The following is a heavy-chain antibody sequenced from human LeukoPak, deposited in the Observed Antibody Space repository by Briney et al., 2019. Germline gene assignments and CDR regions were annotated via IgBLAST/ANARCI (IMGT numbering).Heavy chain of an antibody. CDR3: AKTYWGPLYFFDY. Sequence: GGSLRLSCAASGFTFSTYVMIWVRQAPGKGLEWVSDISGSGGNTNYADSVKGRFTISRDNSKNTLYLQINTLRVDDTAVYYCAKTYWGPLYFFDYWGQGTLVTVSS. CDR1: GFTFSTYV. V-gene: IGHV3-23*01. J-gene: IGHJ4*02. D-gene: IGHD7-27*01. CDR2: ISGSGGNT.